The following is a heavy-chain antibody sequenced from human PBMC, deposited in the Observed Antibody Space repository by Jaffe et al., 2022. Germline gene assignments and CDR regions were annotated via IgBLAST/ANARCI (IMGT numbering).Heavy chain of an antibody. D-gene: IGHD3-10*01. Sequence: EVQLVESGGGLVQPGGSLRLSCAASGFTFSSYEMNWVRQAPGKGLEWVSYISSSGSTIYYADSVKGRFTISRDNAKNSLYLQMNSLRAEDTAVYYCARDRYYGSGSYRSTYAFDIWGQGTMVTVSS. V-gene: IGHV3-48*03. CDR3: ARDRYYGSGSYRSTYAFDI. CDR1: GFTFSSYE. J-gene: IGHJ3*02. CDR2: ISSSGSTI.